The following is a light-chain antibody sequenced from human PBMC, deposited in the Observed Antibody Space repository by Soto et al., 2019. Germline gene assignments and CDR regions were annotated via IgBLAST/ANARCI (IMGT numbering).Light chain of an antibody. CDR1: QSVSSN. CDR3: QPYNNWPPT. Sequence: VVLTQSPATLSLSPGERATLSCRASQSVSSNLAWYQQKPGQAPRLFIYGASTRATGIPARFSGSRSGAEFTLTINSLQSEDFAVYYCQPYNNWPPTFGGGTKVDI. CDR2: GAS. J-gene: IGKJ4*01. V-gene: IGKV3-15*01.